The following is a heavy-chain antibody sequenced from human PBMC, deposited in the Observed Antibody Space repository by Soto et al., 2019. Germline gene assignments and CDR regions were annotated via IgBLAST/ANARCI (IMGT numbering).Heavy chain of an antibody. CDR1: GYIFISSW. CDR2: IYPGDSDT. J-gene: IGHJ4*02. CDR3: ARMMAASGTALDY. D-gene: IGHD6-13*01. V-gene: IGHV5-51*01. Sequence: GESLKISCHASGYIFISSWIGWVRQMPGEGLEWMGIIYPGDSDTRYSPSFQGQVTISADKSTSTAYLQWSSLKASDTATYYCARMMAASGTALDYWGQGALVTVSS.